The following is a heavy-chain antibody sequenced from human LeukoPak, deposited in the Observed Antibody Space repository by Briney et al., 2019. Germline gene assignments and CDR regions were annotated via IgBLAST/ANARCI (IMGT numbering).Heavy chain of an antibody. V-gene: IGHV4-59*01. D-gene: IGHD3-3*01. Sequence: PSETLSLTCTVSGGSISSYYWSWIQQPPGKGLEWIGYIYYSGSTNYNPSLKSRVTISVDTSKNQFSLKLSSVTAADTAVYYCARANFWSGYTYYYYMDVWGKGTTVTVSS. CDR3: ARANFWSGYTYYYYMDV. J-gene: IGHJ6*03. CDR2: IYYSGST. CDR1: GGSISSYY.